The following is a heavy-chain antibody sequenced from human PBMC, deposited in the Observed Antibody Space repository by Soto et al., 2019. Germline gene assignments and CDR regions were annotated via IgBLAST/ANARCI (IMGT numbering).Heavy chain of an antibody. CDR1: GGTFSSYA. CDR2: IIPIFGTA. Sequence: QVQLVQSGAEVKKPGSSVKVSCKASGGTFSSYAISWVRQAPGQGLEWMGGIIPIFGTANYAQKFQGRVTITADKSTSTAYMELSSLRSEDTAVYYCARPPPLNYYDSTPPMWWDVWGQGTTVTVSS. D-gene: IGHD3-22*01. J-gene: IGHJ6*02. V-gene: IGHV1-69*06. CDR3: ARPPPLNYYDSTPPMWWDV.